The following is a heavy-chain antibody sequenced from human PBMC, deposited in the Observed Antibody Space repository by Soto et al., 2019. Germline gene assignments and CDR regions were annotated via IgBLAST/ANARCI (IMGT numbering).Heavy chain of an antibody. J-gene: IGHJ4*02. CDR3: ARVDHRGYFAILTDY. Sequence: SETLSLTCTVSGDSLSSGGHYWSWIRQHPGKGLEWIGHIYDSVNTYYSPSLRSRVTISADVSKNQFSLNLRSVTAADTAVYYCARVDHRGYFAILTDYWGQGTLVTVSS. CDR2: IYDSVNT. CDR1: GDSLSSGGHY. D-gene: IGHD3-9*01. V-gene: IGHV4-31*03.